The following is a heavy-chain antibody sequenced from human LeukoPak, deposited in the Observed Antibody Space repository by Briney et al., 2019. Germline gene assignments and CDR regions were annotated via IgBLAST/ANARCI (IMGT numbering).Heavy chain of an antibody. V-gene: IGHV3-30*02. CDR1: GFTFSHYG. CDR2: IRYDGSKK. D-gene: IGHD3-10*01. Sequence: PSGGSLRLSCAASGFTFSHYGMHWVRQAPGKGPEWVAFIRYDGSKKHYADSVKGRFTISRDNSKNTLYLQMNSLRAEDTAVYYCAKTPPPDYYGSGEQTYYYYYMDVWGKGTTVTVSS. J-gene: IGHJ6*03. CDR3: AKTPPPDYYGSGEQTYYYYYMDV.